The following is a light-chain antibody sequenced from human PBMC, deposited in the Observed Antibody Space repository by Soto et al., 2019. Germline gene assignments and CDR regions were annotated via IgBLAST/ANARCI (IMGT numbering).Light chain of an antibody. J-gene: IGKJ4*01. CDR3: QQYGNSPLT. V-gene: IGKV3-20*01. Sequence: EIVLTQSPGTLSLSPGERATLSCRASQSVTSSYLAWYQQKPDQAPRLLIYGSSSRATGITDRFSGSGAGTDFSVSISRLEPEDFAVYYCQQYGNSPLTFGGGTKVEIK. CDR1: QSVTSSY. CDR2: GSS.